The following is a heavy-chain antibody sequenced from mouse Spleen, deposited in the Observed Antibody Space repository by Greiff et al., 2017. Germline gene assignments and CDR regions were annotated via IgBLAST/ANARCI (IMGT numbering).Heavy chain of an antibody. CDR1: GFTFSDFY. V-gene: IGHV7-1*01. CDR2: SRNKANDYTT. D-gene: IGHD2-4*01. Sequence: EVQGVESGGGLVQSGRSLRLSCATSGFTFSDFYMEWVRQAPGKGLEWIAASRNKANDYTTEYSASVKGRFIVSRDTSQSILYLQMNALRAEDTAIYYCARDADDYDPYWYFDVWGAGTTVTVSS. CDR3: ARDADDYDPYWYFDV. J-gene: IGHJ1*01.